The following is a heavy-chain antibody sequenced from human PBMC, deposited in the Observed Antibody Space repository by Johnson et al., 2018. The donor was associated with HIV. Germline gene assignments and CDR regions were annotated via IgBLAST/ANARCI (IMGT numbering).Heavy chain of an antibody. V-gene: IGHV3-9*01. J-gene: IGHJ3*02. CDR2: ISWNSGSI. CDR1: GFTFSSYA. Sequence: VQLVESGGGLVQPGGSLRLSCVTSGFTFSSYAMSWVRQAPGKGLEWVSGISWNSGSIGYADSVKGRFTISRDNAKDSLYLQMNSLSAEDTALYYCARVTGFCSGGRCCDAFDIWGQGTMVTVSS. CDR3: ARVTGFCSGGRCCDAFDI. D-gene: IGHD2-15*01.